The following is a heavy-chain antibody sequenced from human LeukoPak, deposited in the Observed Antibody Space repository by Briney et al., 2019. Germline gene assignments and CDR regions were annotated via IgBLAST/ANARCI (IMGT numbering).Heavy chain of an antibody. V-gene: IGHV3-30-3*01. CDR2: ISYDGSNK. D-gene: IGHD4-11*01. J-gene: IGHJ2*01. Sequence: QSGGSLRPSCAASGFTFNNYAMNWVRQAPGKGLEWVAVISYDGSNKYYADSVKGRFTISRDNSKNTLYLQMNSLRAEDTAVYYCARDGDGYSNYGYFDLWGRGTLVTVSS. CDR1: GFTFNNYA. CDR3: ARDGDGYSNYGYFDL.